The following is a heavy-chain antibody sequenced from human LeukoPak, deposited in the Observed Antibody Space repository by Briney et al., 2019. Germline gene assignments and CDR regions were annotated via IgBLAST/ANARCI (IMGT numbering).Heavy chain of an antibody. J-gene: IGHJ2*01. V-gene: IGHV4-59*01. CDR1: GGSISQYY. Sequence: SETLSLTCTLSGGSISQYYWSWIRQPPGKGPEWIGYVYRSGNTNYNPSLKSRVTISVDTSKNHFSLNLTSVTAADTAVYYCAKVKDFAYSFFDLWGRGTLVTVSS. CDR2: VYRSGNT. CDR3: AKVKDFAYSFFDL.